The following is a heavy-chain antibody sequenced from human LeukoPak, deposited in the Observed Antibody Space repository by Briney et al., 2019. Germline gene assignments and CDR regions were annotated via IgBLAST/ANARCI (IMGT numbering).Heavy chain of an antibody. D-gene: IGHD3-22*01. Sequence: GESLKISCKGSGYRFTNYWIGWVRQVPGKGLEWEGFIFPGDSDTRYRPSFQGQVTISADKSISTAYLQWSSLKASDTAMYYCATQNTNYYDSSGYPFDIWGQGTMVTVSS. CDR2: IFPGDSDT. CDR1: GYRFTNYW. CDR3: ATQNTNYYDSSGYPFDI. J-gene: IGHJ3*02. V-gene: IGHV5-51*06.